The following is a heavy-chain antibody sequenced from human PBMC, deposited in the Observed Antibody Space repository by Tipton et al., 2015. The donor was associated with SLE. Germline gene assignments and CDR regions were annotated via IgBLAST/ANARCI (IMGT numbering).Heavy chain of an antibody. CDR3: VRGGGSVGQDFDY. V-gene: IGHV3-74*03. Sequence: SLRLSCAASGFTFSTYWMHWVRQVPGKGLVWVSRIHSDGTYTMSADFVKGRFATSRDNAKNTLFLQMNSLRVEDTAVYYCVRGGGSVGQDFDYWGQGTLVAVSS. D-gene: IGHD6-25*01. J-gene: IGHJ4*02. CDR1: GFTFSTYW. CDR2: IHSDGTYT.